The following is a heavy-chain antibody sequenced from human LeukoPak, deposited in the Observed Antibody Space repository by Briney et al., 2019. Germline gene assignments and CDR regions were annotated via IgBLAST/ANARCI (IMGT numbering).Heavy chain of an antibody. Sequence: SVKVSCKASGGTFSSYAISWVRQAPGQGLEWMGRIIPIFGIANYPQKFQGRVTITADKSTSTAYMELSSLRSEDTAVYYCARDSDYDSSGYYFNWGQGTLVTVSS. V-gene: IGHV1-69*04. CDR3: ARDSDYDSSGYYFN. CDR2: IIPIFGIA. J-gene: IGHJ4*02. D-gene: IGHD3-22*01. CDR1: GGTFSSYA.